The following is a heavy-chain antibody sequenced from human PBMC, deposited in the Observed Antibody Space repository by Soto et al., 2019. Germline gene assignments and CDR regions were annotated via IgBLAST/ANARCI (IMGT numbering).Heavy chain of an antibody. CDR2: IYHSGST. CDR3: GRAPGDTVYYFHY. D-gene: IGHD3-16*01. V-gene: IGHV4-38-2*01. CDR1: VCSISSGYY. Sequence: WETLSLTCAFSVCSISSGYYWAWIRQPPGKGLEWIGSIYHSGSTYYKPSLKSRVTISVDTSKNQFSLKLRSVTAAETAVYYCGRAPGDTVYYFHYWGQATLGNVS. J-gene: IGHJ4*02.